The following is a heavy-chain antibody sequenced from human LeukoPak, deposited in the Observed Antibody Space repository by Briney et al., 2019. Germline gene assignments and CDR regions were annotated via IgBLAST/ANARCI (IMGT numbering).Heavy chain of an antibody. CDR1: CGSLSSHY. V-gene: IGHV4-59*11. Sequence: SETLSLTCTGPCGSLSSHYWSWIRQPPGKGLEGIGYIYYSGSTNYNPSLRDRVTISAGTYTNQFSLKLSSVTAADTAVYYCGREGYCSSTSCAGRFDYWGPGTLVTVSS. CDR3: GREGYCSSTSCAGRFDY. CDR2: IYYSGST. J-gene: IGHJ4*02. D-gene: IGHD2-2*01.